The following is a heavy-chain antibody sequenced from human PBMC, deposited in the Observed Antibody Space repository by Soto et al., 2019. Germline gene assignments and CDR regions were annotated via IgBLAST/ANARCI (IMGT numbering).Heavy chain of an antibody. D-gene: IGHD3-3*01. CDR2: ISGSGSNT. Sequence: GVLRLSCAASGFTFSSYAMSWVRQAPGKGLEWVSAISGSGSNTYYADSVKGRFTISRDNAKNSLYLQMNSLRAEDTAVYYCARDGAHLYDFWSRPFDYWGQGTLVTVSS. J-gene: IGHJ4*02. CDR1: GFTFSSYA. CDR3: ARDGAHLYDFWSRPFDY. V-gene: IGHV3-21*01.